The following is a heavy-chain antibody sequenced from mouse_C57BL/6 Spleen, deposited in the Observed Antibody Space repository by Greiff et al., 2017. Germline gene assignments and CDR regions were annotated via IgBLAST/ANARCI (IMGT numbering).Heavy chain of an antibody. Sequence: EVQRVESGGGLVKPGGSLKLSCAASGFTFSSYAMSWVRQTPEKRLEWVATISDGGSYTYYPDNVKGRFTISRDNAKNNLYLQMSHLKSEDTAMYYCARAGENMVPWFAYWGQGTLVTVSA. CDR2: ISDGGSYT. J-gene: IGHJ3*01. V-gene: IGHV5-4*01. CDR1: GFTFSSYA. D-gene: IGHD2-2*01. CDR3: ARAGENMVPWFAY.